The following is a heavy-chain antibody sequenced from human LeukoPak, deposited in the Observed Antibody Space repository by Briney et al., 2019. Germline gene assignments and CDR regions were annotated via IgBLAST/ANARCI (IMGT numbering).Heavy chain of an antibody. CDR3: AIHYPYYDFWSGPNYYMDV. V-gene: IGHV1-2*02. CDR1: GYTFTGYY. Sequence: ASVKVSCKASGYTFTGYYMHWVRQAPGQGLEWMGWINPNSGGTNYAQKFQGRVTMTRDTSISTAYMELSRLRSDDTAVYYCAIHYPYYDFWSGPNYYMDVWGKGTTVTVSS. CDR2: INPNSGGT. J-gene: IGHJ6*03. D-gene: IGHD3-3*01.